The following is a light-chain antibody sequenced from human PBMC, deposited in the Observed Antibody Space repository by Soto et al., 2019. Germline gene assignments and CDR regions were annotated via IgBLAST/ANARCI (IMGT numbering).Light chain of an antibody. V-gene: IGLV2-8*01. CDR2: EVT. CDR1: GSDVASYDY. CDR3: SSYADTSNLV. Sequence: QSALTQPPSASGSPGQSVTISCTGTGSDVASYDYVSWYQQHPGKAPKLIIYEVTKRPSGVPDRFSASKSGTTASLTVSGLQAEDEADYYCSSYADTSNLVFGGGTKVTVL. J-gene: IGLJ2*01.